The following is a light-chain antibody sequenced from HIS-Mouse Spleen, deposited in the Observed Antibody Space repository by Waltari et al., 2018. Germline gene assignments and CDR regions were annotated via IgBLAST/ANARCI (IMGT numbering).Light chain of an antibody. CDR2: EVS. V-gene: IGLV2-8*01. CDR3: SSYAGSNNVV. CDR1: SSDVGGYHS. Sequence: QSALTQPPSASGSPGQSVTIPCTGTSSDVGGYHSCTWYQQHPGKAPKLMIYEVSKRPSGVPDRFSGSKSGNTASLTVSGLQAEDEADYYCSSYAGSNNVVFGGGTKLTVL. J-gene: IGLJ2*01.